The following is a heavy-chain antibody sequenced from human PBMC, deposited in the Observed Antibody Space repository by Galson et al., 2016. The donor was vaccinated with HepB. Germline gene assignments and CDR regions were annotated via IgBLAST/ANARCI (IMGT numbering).Heavy chain of an antibody. CDR3: VADHGVFDALDF. Sequence: SLRLSCAASGFTFVDYAMGWCRQAPGKGLEWIGYIGGKTYGVTIRYAASVKGRFTISRDDSKNIAYLQMDSLNAEDTAIYYCVADHGVFDALDFWGQGTLVTVSS. D-gene: IGHD5/OR15-5a*01. CDR2: IGGKTYGVTI. CDR1: GFTFVDYA. V-gene: IGHV3-49*03. J-gene: IGHJ4*02.